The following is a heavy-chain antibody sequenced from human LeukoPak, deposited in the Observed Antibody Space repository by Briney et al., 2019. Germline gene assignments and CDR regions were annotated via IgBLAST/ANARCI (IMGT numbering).Heavy chain of an antibody. J-gene: IGHJ3*01. CDR3: ARAHKYHYYDSSGAFDV. CDR2: IYSTGTT. V-gene: IGHV4-4*07. D-gene: IGHD3-22*01. CDR1: GDSINSYY. Sequence: SETLSLTCTVTGDSINSYYWNWIRQPAGKGLEWIGRIYSTGTTNYNPSLTSQVTISVDTSKNQFSLKLSSVTAADTAAYYCARAHKYHYYDSSGAFDVWGQGTVVIDSS.